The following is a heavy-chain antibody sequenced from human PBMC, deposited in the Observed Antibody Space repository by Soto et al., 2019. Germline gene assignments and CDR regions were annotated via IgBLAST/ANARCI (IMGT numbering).Heavy chain of an antibody. CDR3: AKDLGYNWNYGEFGPFDS. J-gene: IGHJ4*02. CDR2: ISYDGSYK. V-gene: IGHV3-30*18. D-gene: IGHD1-7*01. Sequence: GGSLRLSCAASGFTFSSYGVHWVRQAPGKGLEWVAIISYDGSYKYYADSVKGRFTISRDNSKNTLYLQMNSLRGGDTAVYYCAKDLGYNWNYGEFGPFDSWGQGTLVTVSS. CDR1: GFTFSSYG.